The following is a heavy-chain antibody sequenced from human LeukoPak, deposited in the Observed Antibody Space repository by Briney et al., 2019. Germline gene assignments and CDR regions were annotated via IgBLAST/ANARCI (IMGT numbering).Heavy chain of an antibody. CDR2: IDWDDDK. D-gene: IGHD1-26*01. J-gene: IGHJ6*02. V-gene: IGHV2-70*01. Sequence: RGSGPTLVNPTQTLTLTCTFSGFSLSTSRMCVSWIRQPPGKALEWLALIDWDDDKYYSTSLKTRLTISKDTSKNQVVLTMTNMDPVDTATYYCARIPLYSGNLYGMDVWGQGTTVTVSS. CDR3: ARIPLYSGNLYGMDV. CDR1: GFSLSTSRMC.